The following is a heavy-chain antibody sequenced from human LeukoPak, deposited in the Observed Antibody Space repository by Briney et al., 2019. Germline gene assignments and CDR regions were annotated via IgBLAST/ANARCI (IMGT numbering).Heavy chain of an antibody. D-gene: IGHD2-21*01. CDR2: IRYDGSNK. Sequence: GESLKISCAASGFTFSSYGMHWVRQAPGKGLEWVAFIRYDGSNKYYADSVKGRFTISRDNSKNTLYLQMNSLRAEDTAVYYCAKDIVLFGSMNDYWGQGTLVTVSS. V-gene: IGHV3-30*02. CDR3: AKDIVLFGSMNDY. CDR1: GFTFSSYG. J-gene: IGHJ4*02.